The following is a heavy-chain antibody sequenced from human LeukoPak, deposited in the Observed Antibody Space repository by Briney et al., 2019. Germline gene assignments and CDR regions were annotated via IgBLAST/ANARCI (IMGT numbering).Heavy chain of an antibody. Sequence: GGSLRLSCTASGFTFGDYAMSWVRQAPGKGLEWVGFIRSKAYGGTTEYAASVKGRFTISRDDSKSIAYLQMNSLKTEDTAVYYCTRSDIVVVVAVTYYYYYMDVWGKGTTVTISS. CDR1: GFTFGDYA. D-gene: IGHD2-15*01. CDR2: IRSKAYGGTT. J-gene: IGHJ6*03. CDR3: TRSDIVVVVAVTYYYYYMDV. V-gene: IGHV3-49*04.